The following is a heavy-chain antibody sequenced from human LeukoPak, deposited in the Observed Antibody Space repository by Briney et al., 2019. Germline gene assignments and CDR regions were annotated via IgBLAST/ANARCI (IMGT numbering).Heavy chain of an antibody. CDR3: ARGCSGGSCYSDQDY. V-gene: IGHV3-74*01. Sequence: GGSLRLSCAASGFTFSSYWMHWDRQAPGKGLVWVSRINSDGSSTSYADSVKGRFTISRDNAKNTLYLQMNSLRAEDTAVHYCARGCSGGSCYSDQDYWGQGTLVTVSS. CDR2: INSDGSST. CDR1: GFTFSSYW. D-gene: IGHD2-15*01. J-gene: IGHJ4*02.